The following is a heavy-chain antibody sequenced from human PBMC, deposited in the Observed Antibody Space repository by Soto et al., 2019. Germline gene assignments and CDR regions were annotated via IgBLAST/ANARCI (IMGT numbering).Heavy chain of an antibody. J-gene: IGHJ4*02. V-gene: IGHV1-3*01. CDR2: INAGNGNT. Sequence: SLRQEHRKRLEWMGWINAGNGNTKYSQKFQGRVTITRDTSASTAYMELSSLRSEDTAVYYCARSFQLLWFGELSPILYWGQGTLVTVSS. CDR3: ARSFQLLWFGELSPILY. D-gene: IGHD3-10*01.